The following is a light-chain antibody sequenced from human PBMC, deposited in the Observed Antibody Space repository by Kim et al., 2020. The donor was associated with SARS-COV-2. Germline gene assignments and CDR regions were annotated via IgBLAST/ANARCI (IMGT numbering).Light chain of an antibody. Sequence: SYELTQPPSVSVSPGQTASITCSGDKLGDKYACWYQQKPGQSPVLVIYQDSKPPSGIPERFSGSISGNTATLTISGTQAMDEADYYCQAWDSSTAVFGGG. CDR1: KLGDKY. CDR2: QDS. V-gene: IGLV3-1*01. J-gene: IGLJ3*02. CDR3: QAWDSSTAV.